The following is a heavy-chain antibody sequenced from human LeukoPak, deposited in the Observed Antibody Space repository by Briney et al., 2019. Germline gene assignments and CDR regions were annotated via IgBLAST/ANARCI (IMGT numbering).Heavy chain of an antibody. J-gene: IGHJ4*02. Sequence: SETLSLTCTVSGGSISSYYWSRIRQPPGKGLEWIGYIYYSGSTNYNPSLKSRVTISVDTSKNQFSLKLSSVTAADTAVYYCARASRVGAQLDYWGQGTLVTVSS. CDR1: GGSISSYY. V-gene: IGHV4-59*01. CDR3: ARASRVGAQLDY. D-gene: IGHD1-26*01. CDR2: IYYSGST.